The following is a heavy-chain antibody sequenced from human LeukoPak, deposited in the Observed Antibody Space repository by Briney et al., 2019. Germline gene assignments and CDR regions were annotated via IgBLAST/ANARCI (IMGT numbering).Heavy chain of an antibody. Sequence: PSETLSLTCTVSGGSISSYYWSWIRQPAGKGLEWIGRIYTSGSTNYNPSLKSRVTISVDTSKNQFSLKLSSVTAADTAVYYCARSSNYDFWSGYWGLVYWGQGTLVTVSS. D-gene: IGHD3-3*01. J-gene: IGHJ4*02. CDR3: ARSSNYDFWSGYWGLVY. CDR2: IYTSGST. CDR1: GGSISSYY. V-gene: IGHV4-4*07.